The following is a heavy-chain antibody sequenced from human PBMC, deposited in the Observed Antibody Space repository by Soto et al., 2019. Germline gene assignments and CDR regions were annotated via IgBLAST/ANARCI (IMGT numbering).Heavy chain of an antibody. Sequence: SETLSLTCTVSGGSISSYYWSWIRQPPGKGLEWIGYIYYSGITNYNPSLKSRVTISLDTSKNQFSLKLSSVTAADTAVYYCARAPVAVTTSWFDPWGQGALVTVSS. D-gene: IGHD4-17*01. J-gene: IGHJ5*02. CDR1: GGSISSYY. CDR3: ARAPVAVTTSWFDP. CDR2: IYYSGIT. V-gene: IGHV4-59*08.